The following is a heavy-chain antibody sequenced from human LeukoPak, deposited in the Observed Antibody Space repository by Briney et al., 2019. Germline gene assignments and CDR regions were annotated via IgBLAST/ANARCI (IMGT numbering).Heavy chain of an antibody. CDR2: ISGSGGST. Sequence: GGSLRLSCAASGFTFSSYAMSWVRQAPGKGLEWVSAISGSGGSTYYADSVKGRSTISRDNSKNTLYLQMNSLRAEDTAVYYCAKVLWFGELSPYYFDYWGQGTLVTVSS. V-gene: IGHV3-23*01. CDR1: GFTFSSYA. CDR3: AKVLWFGELSPYYFDY. D-gene: IGHD3-10*01. J-gene: IGHJ4*02.